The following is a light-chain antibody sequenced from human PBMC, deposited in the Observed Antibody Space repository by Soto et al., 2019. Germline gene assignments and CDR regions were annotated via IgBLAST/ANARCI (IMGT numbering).Light chain of an antibody. CDR3: QQYHIWPSWT. Sequence: EAVLTQSPATLSVSPGEGATLSCRASQNVATNLAWYQQRPGQAPRLLIYGASKRAIGLPARFSGSGSGTEFTLTITSLQSEDFAVYFCQQYHIWPSWTFGQGTKVDI. V-gene: IGKV3-15*01. CDR1: QNVATN. J-gene: IGKJ1*01. CDR2: GAS.